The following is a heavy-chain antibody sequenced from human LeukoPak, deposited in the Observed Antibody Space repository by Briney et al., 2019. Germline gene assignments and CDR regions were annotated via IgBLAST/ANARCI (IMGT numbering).Heavy chain of an antibody. CDR3: ARAHFHAFDI. J-gene: IGHJ3*02. Sequence: GGSLRLSCAASGFTFSSYSMHWVRQAPGKGLEWVAAIWYDGSNTYYADSVKGRFTISRDNSKNTLYLQMNSLRAEDTAVYYCARAHFHAFDIWGQGTMVTVSS. V-gene: IGHV3-33*01. D-gene: IGHD3-3*02. CDR1: GFTFSSYS. CDR2: IWYDGSNT.